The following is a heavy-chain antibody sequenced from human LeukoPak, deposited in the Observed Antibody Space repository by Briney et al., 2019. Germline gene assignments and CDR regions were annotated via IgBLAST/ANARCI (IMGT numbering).Heavy chain of an antibody. Sequence: PGGSLRLSCAASGFTFSSYGMHWVRQAPGKGLEWVAVIWYDGSNKYYADSVKGRFTISRDNSKNTLYLQMNSLRAEDTAVYYCARDLGGGSYYFDYWGQGTLATVSS. CDR3: ARDLGGGSYYFDY. V-gene: IGHV3-33*01. CDR1: GFTFSSYG. D-gene: IGHD2-15*01. CDR2: IWYDGSNK. J-gene: IGHJ4*02.